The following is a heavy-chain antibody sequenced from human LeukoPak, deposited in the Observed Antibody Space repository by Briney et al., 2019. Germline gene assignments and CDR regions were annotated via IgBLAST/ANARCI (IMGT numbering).Heavy chain of an antibody. CDR1: GGSFSGYY. D-gene: IGHD3-9*01. CDR2: INHSGST. J-gene: IGHJ4*02. CDR3: ARDHYDVLTGYFFFGY. Sequence: SETLSLTCAVYGGSFSGYYWSWIRQPPGKGLEWIGEINHSGSTNYNPSLKSRVTISLDTAKNQFSLKLTSVTAADTAVYYCARDHYDVLTGYFFFGYWGQGTLVTVSS. V-gene: IGHV4-34*01.